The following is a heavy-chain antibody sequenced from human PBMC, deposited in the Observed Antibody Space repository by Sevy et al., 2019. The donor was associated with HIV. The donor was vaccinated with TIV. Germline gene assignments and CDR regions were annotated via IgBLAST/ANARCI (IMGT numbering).Heavy chain of an antibody. CDR3: ARVSPVSYYGMDV. V-gene: IGHV3-74*01. CDR1: GVTFSSYG. Sequence: GGSLRLSCAASGVTFSSYGIHWVRQAPGKGLVWVSRINSDGSSTSYADSVKGRFTISRDNAKNTLYLQMNSLRAEDTAVYYCARVSPVSYYGMDVWGQGTTVTVSS. CDR2: INSDGSST. J-gene: IGHJ6*02.